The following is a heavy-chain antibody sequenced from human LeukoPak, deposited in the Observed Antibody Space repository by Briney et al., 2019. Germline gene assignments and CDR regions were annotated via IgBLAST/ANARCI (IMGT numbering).Heavy chain of an antibody. CDR2: IHSSGIT. CDR3: AREVDPSVPTLVD. Sequence: SETLSLTCSVSGVSISGYYWTWIRQPAGGGLEWIGRIHSSGITNYNRSIQSRVTMSLDTPKNEVSLRLTSVTAADTAMYSCAREVDPSVPTLVDWGQGTLVTVSS. V-gene: IGHV4-4*07. J-gene: IGHJ4*02. D-gene: IGHD2-8*02. CDR1: GVSISGYY.